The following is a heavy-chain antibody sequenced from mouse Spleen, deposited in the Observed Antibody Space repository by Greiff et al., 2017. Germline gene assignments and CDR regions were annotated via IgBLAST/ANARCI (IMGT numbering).Heavy chain of an antibody. CDR3: ARPGTTVVAEGFAY. CDR2: ISGGGSYT. J-gene: IGHJ3*01. V-gene: IGHV5-9-2*01. CDR1: GFTFSSYG. Sequence: EVQRVESGGGLVKPGGSLKLSCAASGFTFSSYGMSWVRQTPEKRLEWVATISGGGSYTYYPDSVKGRFTISRDNAKNNLYLQMSSLRSEDTALYYCARPGTTVVAEGFAYWGQGTLVTVSA. D-gene: IGHD1-1*01.